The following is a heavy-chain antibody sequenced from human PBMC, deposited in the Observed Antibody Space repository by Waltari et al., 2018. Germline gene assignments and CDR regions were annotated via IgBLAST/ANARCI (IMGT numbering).Heavy chain of an antibody. CDR2: IYYSGST. V-gene: IGHV4-59*01. Sequence: QVQLQESGPGLVKPSETLSLTCTVSGGSISSYYWSWIRQPPGKGLEWIGYIYYSGSTNYNPSLKSRVTISVDTSKNQFSLKLSSVTAADTAVYYCARYNVETGGFVDYWGQGTLVTVSS. J-gene: IGHJ4*02. CDR1: GGSISSYY. CDR3: ARYNVETGGFVDY. D-gene: IGHD1-1*01.